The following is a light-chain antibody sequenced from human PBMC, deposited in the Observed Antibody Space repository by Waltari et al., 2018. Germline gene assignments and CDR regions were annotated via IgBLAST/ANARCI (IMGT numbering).Light chain of an antibody. CDR3: CSYAGDSLYV. J-gene: IGLJ1*01. CDR2: SVT. Sequence: QSALTQPASVSGSPGQSIALPCTGPSHAVRSYNYVSWYQQYPETAPKLLIYSVTQRPSGVSDRFSGSKSGNTASLTISGLQAEDEADYYCCSYAGDSLYVFGTGTTVTV. V-gene: IGLV2-23*02. CDR1: SHAVRSYNY.